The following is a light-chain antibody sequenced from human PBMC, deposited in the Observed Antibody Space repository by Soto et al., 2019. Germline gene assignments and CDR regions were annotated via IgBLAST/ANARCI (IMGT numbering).Light chain of an antibody. V-gene: IGKV1-5*03. Sequence: DIQMTQSPSTLSASVGDRVTITCRASQSISSWLAWYQQKPGKAPKLLIYKATSLESGVPSRFSGSGSGTEFTLTISSLQPDDFATYHCQHYNSYSWTFGQGTKVDIK. CDR1: QSISSW. CDR3: QHYNSYSWT. J-gene: IGKJ1*01. CDR2: KAT.